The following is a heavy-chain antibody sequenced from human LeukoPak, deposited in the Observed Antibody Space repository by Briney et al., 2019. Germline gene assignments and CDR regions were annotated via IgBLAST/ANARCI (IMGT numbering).Heavy chain of an antibody. CDR2: IYYSGST. V-gene: IGHV4-39*01. CDR1: GGSISSSSYY. Sequence: SETLSLTCTVSGGSISSSSYYWGWIRQPPGKGLEWIGSIYYSGSTYYNPSLKSRVTISVDTSKNQFSLKLSSVTAADTAVYYCARQCPLTTVTTCFDYWGQGTLVTVSS. J-gene: IGHJ4*02. CDR3: ARQCPLTTVTTCFDY. D-gene: IGHD4-17*01.